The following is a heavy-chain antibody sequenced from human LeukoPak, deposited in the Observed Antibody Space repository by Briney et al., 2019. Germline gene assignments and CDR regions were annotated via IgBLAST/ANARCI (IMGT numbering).Heavy chain of an antibody. CDR1: GGSISSGDYY. CDR3: ARGQYDSSGYSVLFDY. J-gene: IGHJ4*02. V-gene: IGHV4-30-4*01. Sequence: PSETLSLTCTVSGGSISSGDYYWSWIRQPPGKGLEWIGYIYYSGSTYYNPSLKSRVTISVDTSKNQFSLKLSSVTAADTAVYYCARGQYDSSGYSVLFDYWGQGTLVTVSS. D-gene: IGHD3-22*01. CDR2: IYYSGST.